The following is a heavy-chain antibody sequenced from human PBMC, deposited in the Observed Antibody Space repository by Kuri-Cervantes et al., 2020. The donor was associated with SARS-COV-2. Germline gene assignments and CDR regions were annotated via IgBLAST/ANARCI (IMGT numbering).Heavy chain of an antibody. J-gene: IGHJ4*02. V-gene: IGHV4-39*01. CDR1: GGSISSSVYY. D-gene: IGHD6-13*01. Sequence: ESLKISCTVSGGSISSSVYYWGWIRQPPGKGLEWIGSIYYSGTTYYNPSLKSRVTISVDTSKNQFSLNLSSVTAADTAVYYCARPIVAAGFDHWGQGTLVTVSS. CDR2: IYYSGTT. CDR3: ARPIVAAGFDH.